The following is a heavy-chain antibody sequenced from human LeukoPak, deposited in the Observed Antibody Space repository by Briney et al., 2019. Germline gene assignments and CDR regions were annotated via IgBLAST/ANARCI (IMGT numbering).Heavy chain of an antibody. CDR1: GFTFSNYA. J-gene: IGHJ4*02. CDR2: ISAGGST. D-gene: IGHD6-19*01. V-gene: IGHV3-23*01. CDR3: AKFSSGWYEDY. Sequence: GGSLRLSCAASGFTFSNYAMTWVRQAPGKGLEWVSTISAGGSTYSADSVKGRSTISRDNPKNTLYLERSSLRAEDTAIYYCAKFSSGWYEDYWGQGTLVTVSS.